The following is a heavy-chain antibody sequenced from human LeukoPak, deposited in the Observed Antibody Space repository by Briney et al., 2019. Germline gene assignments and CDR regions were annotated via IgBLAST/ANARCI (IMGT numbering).Heavy chain of an antibody. CDR3: AKGMMPDWFDP. D-gene: IGHD2-2*01. Sequence: KPSETLSLTCTVSGGSMNDYYWTWVRQPPGRGLEWIGYIFDIGNTNYNPSLKSRVTISLDTSKNQFSLRLNSVTAADTAVYYCAKGMMPDWFDPWGQGTLVTVSS. V-gene: IGHV4-59*01. J-gene: IGHJ5*02. CDR2: IFDIGNT. CDR1: GGSMNDYY.